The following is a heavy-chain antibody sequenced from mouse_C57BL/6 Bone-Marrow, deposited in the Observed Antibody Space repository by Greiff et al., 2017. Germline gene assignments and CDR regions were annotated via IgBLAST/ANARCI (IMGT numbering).Heavy chain of an antibody. CDR1: GYSFTDYN. V-gene: IGHV1-39*01. Sequence: VQLQQSGPELVKPGASVKISCKASGYSFTDYNMNWVKQSNGESLEWIGVINPNDGTTSYNQKFKGKATLTVDQSSSTAYMQLNSLTSEDSAVYYWARSGGLRDAMDYWGQGTSVTVSS. CDR3: ARSGGLRDAMDY. D-gene: IGHD2-2*01. J-gene: IGHJ4*01. CDR2: INPNDGTT.